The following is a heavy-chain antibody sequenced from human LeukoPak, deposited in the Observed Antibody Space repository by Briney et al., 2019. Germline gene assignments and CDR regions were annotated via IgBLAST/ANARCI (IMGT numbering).Heavy chain of an antibody. Sequence: GGSLRLSCSASGFTFSSYAMHWVRQAPGKGLEYVSAISSNGGSTYYADSVKGRFTISRDNSKNTLYLQMNSLRDEDTAVYYCARVAILYYFDYWGQGTLVTVSS. CDR3: ARVAILYYFDY. J-gene: IGHJ4*02. V-gene: IGHV3-64*04. CDR1: GFTFSSYA. CDR2: ISSNGGST.